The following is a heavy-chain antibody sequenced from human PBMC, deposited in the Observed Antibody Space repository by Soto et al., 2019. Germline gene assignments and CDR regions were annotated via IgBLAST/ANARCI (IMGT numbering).Heavy chain of an antibody. CDR3: ARPLNSGQFDP. V-gene: IGHV1-69*13. J-gene: IGHJ5*02. CDR1: GGTFSSFP. CDR2: IIPIFGTA. Sequence: SVKVSCKASGGTFSSFPISWVRQAPGQGLEWMGGIIPIFGTANYAQKFQGRVTITADESTTTAYMELSSLRSEDTAVYYCARPLNSGQFDPWGQGTLVTVSS. D-gene: IGHD1-1*01.